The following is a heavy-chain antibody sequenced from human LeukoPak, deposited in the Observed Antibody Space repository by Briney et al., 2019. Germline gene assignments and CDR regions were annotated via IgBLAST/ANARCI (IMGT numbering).Heavy chain of an antibody. CDR3: ARGRPHLPTHFDY. V-gene: IGHV4-59*12. CDR1: GGSISSYY. D-gene: IGHD5/OR15-5a*01. Sequence: SETLSLTCTVSGGSISSYYWSWIRQPPGKGLEWIGYIYYSGSTNYNPSLKSRVTISVDTSKNQFSLKLSSVTAADTAVYYCARGRPHLPTHFDYWGQGTLVTVSS. CDR2: IYYSGST. J-gene: IGHJ4*02.